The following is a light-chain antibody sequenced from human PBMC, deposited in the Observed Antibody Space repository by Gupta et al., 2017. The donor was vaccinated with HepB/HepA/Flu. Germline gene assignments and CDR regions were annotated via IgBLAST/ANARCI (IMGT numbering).Light chain of an antibody. J-gene: IGKJ3*01. CDR2: AAS. CDR3: QQSYRFFT. Sequence: DIQMTQSPSSLSASVGDRVTITCRASQSISSYLNWYQQKPGKAPKLLIYAASSLQSGVPSRFSGSGSGTDFTLTSSRLQPEDFANYYWQQSYRFFTFGHGTKVDIK. CDR1: QSISSY. V-gene: IGKV1-39*01.